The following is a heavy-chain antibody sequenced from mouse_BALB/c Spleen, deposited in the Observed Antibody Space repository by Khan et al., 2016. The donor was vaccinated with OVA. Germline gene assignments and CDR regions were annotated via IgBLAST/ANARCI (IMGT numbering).Heavy chain of an antibody. V-gene: IGHV1-9*01. CDR3: VRYGNHWYFDV. CDR1: GYTFSSYW. D-gene: IGHD2-1*01. J-gene: IGHJ1*01. Sequence: QVRLQQSGAELMKPGALVKISCKATGYTFSSYWIEWVKQRPGHGLEWIGEILPGSGNTNCTENFKGKATFTADTSSNTAYMKLSSLASEDSAVYYCVRYGNHWYFDVWGAGTTVTVSS. CDR2: ILPGSGNT.